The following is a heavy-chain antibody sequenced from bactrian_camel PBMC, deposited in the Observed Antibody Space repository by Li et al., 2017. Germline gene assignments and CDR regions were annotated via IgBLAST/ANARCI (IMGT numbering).Heavy chain of an antibody. CDR3: AKDLFTDYAR. CDR1: RYIGVHYC. Sequence: HVQLVESGGGSVQVGGSLRLSCVASRYIGVHYCVGYFRQAPGKEREGVATIGQYRTTYYTDAVKGRFTISRDNTKNILYLQMNSLKSEDTALYYCAKDLFTDYARWGQGTQVTVS. CDR2: IGQYRTT. J-gene: IGHJ4*01. D-gene: IGHD4*01. V-gene: IGHV3S55*01.